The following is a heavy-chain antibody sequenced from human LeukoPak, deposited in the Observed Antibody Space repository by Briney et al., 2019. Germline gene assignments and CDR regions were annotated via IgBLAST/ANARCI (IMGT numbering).Heavy chain of an antibody. V-gene: IGHV3-30-3*01. CDR2: ISYDGSNK. D-gene: IGHD3-22*01. Sequence: GGSLRLSCAASGFTFSSYAMRWVRQAPGKGLEWVAVISYDGSNKYYADSVKGRFTISRDNSKNTLYLQMNSLRAEDTAVYYCARDFSPSSYYDSSGYYGYWGQGTLVTVSS. CDR1: GFTFSSYA. J-gene: IGHJ4*02. CDR3: ARDFSPSSYYDSSGYYGY.